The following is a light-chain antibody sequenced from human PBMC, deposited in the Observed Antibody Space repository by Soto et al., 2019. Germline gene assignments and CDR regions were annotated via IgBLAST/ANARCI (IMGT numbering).Light chain of an antibody. Sequence: DIQMTQSPSSLSASVGDRVTITCRASQSISSYLNWYQQKPGKAPKLLIYAASSLQSGVPSRFSGSGSGTDFTLTISSLQPQDFETYYCQQSYSTPRTFGQGTQV. V-gene: IGKV1-39*01. CDR3: QQSYSTPRT. CDR2: AAS. CDR1: QSISSY. J-gene: IGKJ1*01.